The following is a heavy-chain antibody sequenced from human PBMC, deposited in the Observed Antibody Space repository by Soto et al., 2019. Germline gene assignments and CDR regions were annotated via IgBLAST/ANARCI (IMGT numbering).Heavy chain of an antibody. CDR1: GYTFTSYA. CDR2: INAGNGNT. D-gene: IGHD3-10*01. CDR3: ARGPRVGYYGSGRGYYYYGMDV. J-gene: IGHJ6*02. V-gene: IGHV1-3*01. Sequence: ASVKVSCKASGYTFTSYAMHWVRQAPGQRLEWMGWINAGNGNTKYSQKFQGRVTITRDTSASTAYMELSSLRSEDTAVYYCARGPRVGYYGSGRGYYYYGMDVWGQGTTVTVSS.